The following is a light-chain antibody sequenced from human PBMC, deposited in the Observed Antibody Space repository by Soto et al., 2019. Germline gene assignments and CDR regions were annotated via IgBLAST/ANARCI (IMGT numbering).Light chain of an antibody. J-gene: IGKJ1*01. Sequence: DIPMTQSPSTLSASVGDRVTITCRDSQSISNWLAWYQQKPGKAPKLLIYDASSLESGVPSRFSGSGSGTEFTLTISSLQPDDFATYYCQQYNSYSGTFGQGTKVEIK. CDR1: QSISNW. CDR3: QQYNSYSGT. CDR2: DAS. V-gene: IGKV1-5*01.